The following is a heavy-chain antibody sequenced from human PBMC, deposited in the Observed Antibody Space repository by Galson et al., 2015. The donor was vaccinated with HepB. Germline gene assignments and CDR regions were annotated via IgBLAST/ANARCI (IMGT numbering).Heavy chain of an antibody. Sequence: SVKVSCKVSGYTLTELSMHWVRQAPGKGLEWMGGFDPEDGETIYAQKFQGRVTMTEDTSTDTAYMELSSLRSEGTAVYYCATVVGDGYNYLYFDYWGQGTLVTVSS. CDR1: GYTLTELS. J-gene: IGHJ4*02. CDR2: FDPEDGET. CDR3: ATVVGDGYNYLYFDY. D-gene: IGHD5-24*01. V-gene: IGHV1-24*01.